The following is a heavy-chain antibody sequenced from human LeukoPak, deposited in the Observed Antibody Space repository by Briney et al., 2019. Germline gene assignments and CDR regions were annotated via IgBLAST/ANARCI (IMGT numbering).Heavy chain of an antibody. CDR2: ISGSGGTA. Sequence: GGSLRLSCAASGFTFSIYAMSWVRQAPGKGLEWVSAISGSGGTAYYADSVKGRFTISRDNSKNTLYLQMNSLRAEDTAVYYCAKDLTLYGDFPYFDYWGQGTLVTVSS. CDR1: GFTFSIYA. V-gene: IGHV3-23*01. J-gene: IGHJ4*02. CDR3: AKDLTLYGDFPYFDY. D-gene: IGHD2-21*01.